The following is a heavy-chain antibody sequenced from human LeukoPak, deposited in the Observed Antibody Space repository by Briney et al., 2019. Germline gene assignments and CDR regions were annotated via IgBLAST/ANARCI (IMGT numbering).Heavy chain of an antibody. J-gene: IGHJ4*02. V-gene: IGHV3-73*01. CDR1: GFTFSDSA. CDR2: IRSKANSYAT. Sequence: PGGSLRLSCAASGFTFSDSAMHWVRQASGKGLEWVGRIRSKANSYATVYAASVKGRFTISRDDSNNTAYLQMNSLKTEDTAVCYCTRSADRWSSTDYYFDYWGQGTLVTVSS. CDR3: TRSADRWSSTDYYFDY. D-gene: IGHD2-15*01.